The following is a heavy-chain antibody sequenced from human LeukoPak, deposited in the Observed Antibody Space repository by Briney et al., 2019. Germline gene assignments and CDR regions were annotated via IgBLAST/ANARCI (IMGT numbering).Heavy chain of an antibody. D-gene: IGHD6-19*01. CDR2: TYYRSNWYN. V-gene: IGHV6-1*01. CDR3: ARADSSGYNWFDP. CDR1: GDSVSSNSAA. J-gene: IGHJ5*02. Sequence: SQTLSLTCAISGDSVSSNSAAWNWIRQSPSRGLEWLGRTYYRSNWYNDYAISVKSRITINLDTSKNQISLQLNSVTPEDTAVYYCARADSSGYNWFDPWGQGTLVTVSS.